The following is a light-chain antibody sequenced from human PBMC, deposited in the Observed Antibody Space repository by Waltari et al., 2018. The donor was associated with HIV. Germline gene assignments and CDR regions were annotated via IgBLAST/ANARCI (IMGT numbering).Light chain of an antibody. CDR1: QSINTN. CDR3: QQTNIFPRT. CDR2: HAS. Sequence: DIKLTHSPSSLSAYVGDRVPITCRASQSINTNLHWYQQKPGKAPYLVMYHASTLQSGVPSRFSGSGSGTDFTLTISSLRPEDFATYYCQQTNIFPRTFGPGTKVE. V-gene: IGKV1-39*01. J-gene: IGKJ1*01.